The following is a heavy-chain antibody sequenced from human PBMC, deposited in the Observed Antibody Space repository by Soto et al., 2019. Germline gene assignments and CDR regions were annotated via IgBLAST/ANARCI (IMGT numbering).Heavy chain of an antibody. CDR1: GFTFRDHS. D-gene: IGHD1-26*01. Sequence: GGSLRLACTASGFTFRDHSMNWVRQAPGIGLKSVGFIRSNAYGATTEYAATVKGRFTISRDDSKAIAYLQMNSLKSEDTAVYFCSRGQAGGTYSDYWGQGALVTVSS. V-gene: IGHV3-49*04. CDR2: IRSNAYGATT. J-gene: IGHJ4*02. CDR3: SRGQAGGTYSDY.